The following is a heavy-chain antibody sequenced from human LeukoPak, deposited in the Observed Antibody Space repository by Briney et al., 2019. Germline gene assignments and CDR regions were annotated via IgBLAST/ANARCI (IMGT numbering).Heavy chain of an antibody. CDR2: IWYDGSYK. CDR1: GLPFSSFG. CDR3: AGGLHWFDP. J-gene: IGHJ5*02. V-gene: IGHV3-33*02. Sequence: GRSLRLSCAASGLPFSSFGMNWVRQAPGKGLEWVAVIWYDGSYKYYADSAKGRFTISRDNSENTLFLQMNSLRVEDTGVYYCAGGLHWFDPWGQGTLVTVSS. D-gene: IGHD2-15*01.